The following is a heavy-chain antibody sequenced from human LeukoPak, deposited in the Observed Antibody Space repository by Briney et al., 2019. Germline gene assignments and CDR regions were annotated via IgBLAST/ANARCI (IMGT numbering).Heavy chain of an antibody. J-gene: IGHJ5*02. D-gene: IGHD3-3*01. CDR3: ASVWIDFWGGYPKNNWFDP. Sequence: ASVTVSFKASGYTFTSYGISWVRQAPAQGLEWMGWISAYNGNTNYAQKLQGRVTMTTDTSTSTAYMELRSLRSDDTAVYYCASVWIDFWGGYPKNNWFDPWGQGTLVTVSS. V-gene: IGHV1-18*01. CDR2: ISAYNGNT. CDR1: GYTFTSYG.